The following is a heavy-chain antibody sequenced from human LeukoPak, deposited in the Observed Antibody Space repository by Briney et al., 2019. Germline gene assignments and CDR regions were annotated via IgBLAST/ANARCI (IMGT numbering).Heavy chain of an antibody. CDR2: ISWNSGSI. D-gene: IGHD5-12*01. V-gene: IGHV3-9*01. J-gene: IGHJ4*02. CDR1: GFTFDDYA. CDR3: AKAYYDYVYYFDY. Sequence: GGSLRPSCAASGFTFDDYAMHRVRQAPGKGLEWVSGISWNSGSIGYADSVKGRFTISRDNAKNSLYLQMNSLRAEDTALYYCAKAYYDYVYYFDYWGQGTLVTVSS.